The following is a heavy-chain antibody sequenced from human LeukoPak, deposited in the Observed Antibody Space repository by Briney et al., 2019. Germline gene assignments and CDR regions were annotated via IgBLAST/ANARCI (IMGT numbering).Heavy chain of an antibody. CDR2: ISGSGGST. D-gene: IGHD3-3*01. V-gene: IGHV3-23*01. J-gene: IGHJ4*02. CDR1: GFTFDDYA. Sequence: GGSLRLSCAASGFTFDDYAMHWVRQAPGKGLEWASAISGSGGSTYYADSVKGRFTISRDNSKNTLYLQMNSLRAEDTAVYYCAKDLGMDDFWSGYYQNFDYWGQGTLVTVSS. CDR3: AKDLGMDDFWSGYYQNFDY.